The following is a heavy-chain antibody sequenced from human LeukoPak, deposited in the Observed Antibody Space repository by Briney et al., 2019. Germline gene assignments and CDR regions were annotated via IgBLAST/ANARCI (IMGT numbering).Heavy chain of an antibody. J-gene: IGHJ4*02. CDR3: ARGLPDRSVVVVPAAFDY. Sequence: SETLSLTCNVSGVSIRNSGDYWGWIRQTPGKGLEWIGSICYDDTTETTTYNPSLRRRVTISIDTSKNQFSLKLTFVTAADAAIYYCARGLPDRSVVVVPAAFDYWGQGSRVFVSS. CDR1: GVSIRNSGDY. CDR2: ICYDDTTETT. D-gene: IGHD2-2*01. V-gene: IGHV4-39*07.